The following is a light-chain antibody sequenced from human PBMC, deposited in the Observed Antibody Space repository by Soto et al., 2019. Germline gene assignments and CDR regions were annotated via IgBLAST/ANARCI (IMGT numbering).Light chain of an antibody. Sequence: EIVLTQSPGTLSLSPGERATLSCRASQSVSSNSLAWYQQKPGQAPRLLIYGASSRATGIPDRFSGSGSGTDFTVTISRMEPEDFEVFYCKQYGSSPLTFGGGTKVEIK. CDR3: KQYGSSPLT. CDR1: QSVSSNS. J-gene: IGKJ4*01. V-gene: IGKV3-20*01. CDR2: GAS.